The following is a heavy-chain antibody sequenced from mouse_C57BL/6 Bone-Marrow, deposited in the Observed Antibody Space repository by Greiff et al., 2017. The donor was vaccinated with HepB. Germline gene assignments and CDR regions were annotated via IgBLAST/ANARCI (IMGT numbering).Heavy chain of an antibody. CDR3: ARDHYGSSSPWFAY. CDR2: ISDGGSYT. CDR1: GFTFSSYA. D-gene: IGHD1-1*01. Sequence: VKLVESGGGLVKPGGSLKLSCAASGFTFSSYAMSWVRQTPEKRLEWVATISDGGSYTYYPDNVKGRFTISRDNAKNNLYLQMSHLKSEDTAMYYCARDHYGSSSPWFAYWGQGTLVTVSA. V-gene: IGHV5-4*01. J-gene: IGHJ3*01.